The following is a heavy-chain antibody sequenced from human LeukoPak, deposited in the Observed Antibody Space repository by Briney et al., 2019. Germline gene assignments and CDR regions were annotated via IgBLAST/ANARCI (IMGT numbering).Heavy chain of an antibody. CDR3: ATAAAGIRGQPGPLDY. V-gene: IGHV1-58*02. CDR1: GFTFTSSA. Sequence: SVKVSCKASGFTFTSSAMQWVRQARGQRLEWIGWIVVGCGNTNYAQKFQERVTITRDMSTSTAYMELSSLRSEDTAVYYCATAAAGIRGQPGPLDYWGQGTLVTVSS. J-gene: IGHJ4*02. CDR2: IVVGCGNT. D-gene: IGHD6-13*01.